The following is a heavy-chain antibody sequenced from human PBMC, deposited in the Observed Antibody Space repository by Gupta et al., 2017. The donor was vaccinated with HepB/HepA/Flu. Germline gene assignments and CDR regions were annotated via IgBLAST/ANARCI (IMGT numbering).Heavy chain of an antibody. Sequence: QVQLVQSGGEVKKPGASVKVSCKASGYTFTNYGISWVRQAPGQGLEWMAWISAYNGKTNYAHGFQGRVIMTTDTSTNTAYMELRSLRSDDTAVYYCARYGPDYGNYINFDYWGQGTLVTVSS. J-gene: IGHJ4*02. V-gene: IGHV1-18*01. CDR3: ARYGPDYGNYINFDY. D-gene: IGHD4-11*01. CDR1: GYTFTNYG. CDR2: ISAYNGKT.